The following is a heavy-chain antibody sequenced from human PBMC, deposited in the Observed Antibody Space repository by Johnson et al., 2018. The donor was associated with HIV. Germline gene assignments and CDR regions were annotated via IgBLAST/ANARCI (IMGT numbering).Heavy chain of an antibody. CDR3: ARAYNDAFDI. Sequence: VQLVESGGGVVRPGGSLRLSCAASGFTVSSYYMTWVRQAPGKGLEWVSVFFGGDGTYYADSVRGRFIISRDNSKNTLYLQMNSLRAEDTAVFYCARAYNDAFDIWGQGTMVTVSS. CDR2: FFGGDGT. J-gene: IGHJ3*02. CDR1: GFTVSSYY. D-gene: IGHD5-24*01. V-gene: IGHV3-66*01.